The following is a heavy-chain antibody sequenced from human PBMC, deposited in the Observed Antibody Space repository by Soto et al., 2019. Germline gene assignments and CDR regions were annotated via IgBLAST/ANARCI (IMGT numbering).Heavy chain of an antibody. V-gene: IGHV3-23*01. Sequence: PGGSLRLSCATSGFSFNTYAMNWVRQAPGKGPEWLSSFCGNDDKTHYADTVKGRFTISRDNSRNILFLQMNSLRAEDTTTYYCARASRDSCYSGFDSWGQGTLVTVSS. D-gene: IGHD3-22*01. CDR1: GFSFNTYA. J-gene: IGHJ4*02. CDR3: ARASRDSCYSGFDS. CDR2: FCGNDDKT.